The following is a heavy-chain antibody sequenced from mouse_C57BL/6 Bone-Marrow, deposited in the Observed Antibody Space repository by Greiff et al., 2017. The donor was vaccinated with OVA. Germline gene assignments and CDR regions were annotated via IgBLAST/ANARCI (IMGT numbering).Heavy chain of an antibody. J-gene: IGHJ1*03. Sequence: VQLQQPGAELVMPGASVKLSCKASGYTFTSYWMHWVKQRPGQGLEWIGEIDPSDSYTNYNQKFKGKSTLTVDKSSSTAYMQLSSLTSEDSAVYYCARGAYYYGSRYCDVWGTGTTVTVSS. CDR1: GYTFTSYW. CDR3: ARGAYYYGSRYCDV. V-gene: IGHV1-69*01. D-gene: IGHD1-1*01. CDR2: IDPSDSYT.